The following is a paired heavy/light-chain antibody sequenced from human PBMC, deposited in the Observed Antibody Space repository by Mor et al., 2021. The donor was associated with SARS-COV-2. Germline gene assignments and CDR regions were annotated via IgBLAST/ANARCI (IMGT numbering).Light chain of an antibody. CDR2: DVS. CDR3: NSYTTISTFV. CDR1: RSDVGGYEY. Sequence: QSALTQPASVSGSPGQSITISCTGTRSDVGGYEYVSWYQQHPGKAPKLLIFDVSNRASGISTRFAGSKSGNTASLTISGLQAEDEADYYCNSYTTISTFVFGGGTKLTVL. V-gene: IGLV2-14*03. J-gene: IGLJ2*01.
Heavy chain of an antibody. CDR3: ARGPMRADGYRFDF. CDR1: NATMSSGGYS. CDR2: IYHSGGT. J-gene: IGHJ4*02. V-gene: IGHV4-30-2*01. D-gene: IGHD5-12*01. Sequence: QLQLQESGSGLVKPSQTLSLTCAVSNATMSSGGYSWSWIRQPPGKGLEWIGYIYHSGGTYYNPSLQSRVTISVDTAKNQFSLKVTSVTAADTAVYYCARGPMRADGYRFDFWGQGTLVTVSS.